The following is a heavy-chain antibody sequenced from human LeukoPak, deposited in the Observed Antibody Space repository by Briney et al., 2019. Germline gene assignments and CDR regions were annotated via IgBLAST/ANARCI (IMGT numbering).Heavy chain of an antibody. CDR1: GFTFSSYA. CDR3: AREARWPDAFDI. J-gene: IGHJ3*02. V-gene: IGHV3-30-3*01. Sequence: GRSLRLSCAAPGFTFSSYAMHWVRQAPGKGLEWVAVISYDGSNKYYADSVKGRFTISRDNSKNTLYLQMNSLRAEDTAVYYCAREARWPDAFDIWGQGTMVTVSS. D-gene: IGHD5-24*01. CDR2: ISYDGSNK.